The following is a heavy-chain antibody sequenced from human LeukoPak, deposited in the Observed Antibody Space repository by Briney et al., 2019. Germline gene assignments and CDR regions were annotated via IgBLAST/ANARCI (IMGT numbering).Heavy chain of an antibody. CDR2: ISGSGGST. D-gene: IGHD4-23*01. Sequence: GSLRLSCAASGFTFSSYAMSWVRQAPGKGLEWVSAISGSGGSTYYADSVKGRFTISRDNSKNTLYLQMNSLRAEDTAVYYCAKDLVYGGNSYYFDYWGQGTLVTVSS. CDR3: AKDLVYGGNSYYFDY. V-gene: IGHV3-23*01. J-gene: IGHJ4*02. CDR1: GFTFSSYA.